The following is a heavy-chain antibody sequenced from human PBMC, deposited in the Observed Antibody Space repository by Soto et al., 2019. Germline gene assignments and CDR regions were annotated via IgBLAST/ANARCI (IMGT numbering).Heavy chain of an antibody. J-gene: IGHJ4*02. Sequence: ETLSLTCSVSDGSINSHFWSWIRQPAGKRLEWIGRIYSSGSTIYNPSLKSRVTMSVDTSKNQFSLKLRSVTAADTAVYYCARDNVWSGYYSFFDYWGQGTLVTVSS. V-gene: IGHV4-4*07. CDR2: IYSSGST. CDR3: ARDNVWSGYYSFFDY. CDR1: DGSINSHF. D-gene: IGHD3-3*01.